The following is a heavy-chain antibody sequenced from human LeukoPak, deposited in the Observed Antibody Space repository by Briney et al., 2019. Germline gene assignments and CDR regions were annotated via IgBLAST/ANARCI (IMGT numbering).Heavy chain of an antibody. J-gene: IGHJ4*02. CDR3: ARDTAIYYDSSGYYC. Sequence: ASVMVSCKASGYTFTSYGISWVRQAPGQGLEWMGRISAYNGNTNYAQKLQGRVTMTTDTSTSTAYMELRSLRSDDTAVYYCARDTAIYYDSSGYYCWGQGTLVTVSS. D-gene: IGHD3-22*01. CDR2: ISAYNGNT. V-gene: IGHV1-18*01. CDR1: GYTFTSYG.